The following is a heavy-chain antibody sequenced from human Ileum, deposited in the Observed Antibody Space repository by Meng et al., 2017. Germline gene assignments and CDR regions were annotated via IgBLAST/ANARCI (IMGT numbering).Heavy chain of an antibody. Sequence: QVQLQESGPGLVKPSQTPSLTRSVSGGSFSSYNYYWTWIRQTPGKGLEWIGLTYYNGSPFYNPSLRSRVTISVDTSKDQFSLKLTSVTAADTAVYYCARERRHYYGSGSFDYWGQGILVTVSS. J-gene: IGHJ4*02. CDR2: TYYNGSP. CDR1: GGSFSSYNYY. V-gene: IGHV4-30-4*01. D-gene: IGHD3-10*01. CDR3: ARERRHYYGSGSFDY.